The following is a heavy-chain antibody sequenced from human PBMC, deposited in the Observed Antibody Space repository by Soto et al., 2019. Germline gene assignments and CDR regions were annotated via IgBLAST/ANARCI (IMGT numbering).Heavy chain of an antibody. Sequence: SETLSLTCAVSGGSFSGFFWGWIRQPPGKGLEWIGEVNHGGSTNYNPSLKSRVTISSDTSKNHFSLTLRSVTAADTAVYYCARAAVAAGGPFDKWGQGALVTVSS. D-gene: IGHD2-15*01. CDR2: VNHGGST. CDR3: ARAAVAAGGPFDK. V-gene: IGHV4-34*01. CDR1: GGSFSGFF. J-gene: IGHJ4*02.